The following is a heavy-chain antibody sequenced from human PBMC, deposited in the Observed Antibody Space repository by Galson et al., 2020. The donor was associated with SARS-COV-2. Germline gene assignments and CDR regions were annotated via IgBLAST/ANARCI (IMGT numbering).Heavy chain of an antibody. Sequence: ASVKVSCKASGYTFTSYGISWVRQAPGQGLEWMGWISAYNGNTNYAQNLQGRVTMTTDTSTSTAYMELRSLRSDDTAVYYCARGIVVVPAAGTVSKYYYYGMDVWGQGTTVTVSS. V-gene: IGHV1-18*01. CDR3: ARGIVVVPAAGTVSKYYYYGMDV. D-gene: IGHD2-2*01. CDR2: ISAYNGNT. CDR1: GYTFTSYG. J-gene: IGHJ6*02.